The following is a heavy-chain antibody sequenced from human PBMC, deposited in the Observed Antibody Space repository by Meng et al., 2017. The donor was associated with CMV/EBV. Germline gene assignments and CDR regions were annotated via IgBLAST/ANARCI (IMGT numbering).Heavy chain of an antibody. J-gene: IGHJ4*02. CDR3: AHLDTAKVHSDY. D-gene: IGHD5-18*01. CDR2: IYWDDDK. CDR1: GFSLRTSGVG. V-gene: IGHV2-5*02. Sequence: QITLKESGPTLVKPTQTLTLTCTFSGFSLRTSGVGVGWIRQPPGKALEWLALIYWDDDKRYSPSLKSRLTITKDTSKNQVVLTMTNMDPVDTATYYCAHLDTAKVHSDYWGQGTLVTVSS.